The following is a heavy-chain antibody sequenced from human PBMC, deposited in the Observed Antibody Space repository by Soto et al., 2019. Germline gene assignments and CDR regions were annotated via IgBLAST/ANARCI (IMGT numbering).Heavy chain of an antibody. V-gene: IGHV3-23*01. Sequence: EVQVLESGGGLVQPGGSLRLSCVVSVFPFGANAMSWVRQAPGKGLEWVSGLSNTGRRTSYADSVKGRFNISRDNSENTVYLQMNSLRVEDTAVYYCARDPVGVDSTFYFDSWGQGSLVTVSS. CDR2: LSNTGRRT. CDR3: ARDPVGVDSTFYFDS. D-gene: IGHD2-21*01. CDR1: VFPFGANA. J-gene: IGHJ4*02.